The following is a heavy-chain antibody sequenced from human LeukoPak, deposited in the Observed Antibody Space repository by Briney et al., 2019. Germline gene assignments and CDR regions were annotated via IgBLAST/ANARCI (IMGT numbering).Heavy chain of an antibody. CDR3: ARALGVTPPYYFSYGMDV. J-gene: IGHJ6*04. V-gene: IGHV3-7*03. CDR2: IKQDGIDK. D-gene: IGHD2-21*02. Sequence: GGSLRLSCAASRFTFSRYWMTWVRQAPGKGREWVANIKQDGIDKYYVDSVKGRFTISRDNAENSMYLQMNSLRAEDTAVYFCARALGVTPPYYFSYGMDVWGKGATVTVSS. CDR1: RFTFSRYW.